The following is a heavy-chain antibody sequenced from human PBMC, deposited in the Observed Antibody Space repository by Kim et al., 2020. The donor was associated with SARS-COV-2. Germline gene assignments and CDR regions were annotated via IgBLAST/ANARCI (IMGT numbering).Heavy chain of an antibody. J-gene: IGHJ6*02. CDR3: ARRPRVRGLDV. CDR1: GGSFSGYY. CDR2: INHSGST. V-gene: IGHV4-34*01. Sequence: SETLSLTCAVYGGSFSGYYWSWIRQPPGKGLEWIGEINHSGSTNYNPSLKSRVTISVDTSKNQFSLKLSSVTAADPAVYYCARRPRVRGLDVWGQGTTVT. D-gene: IGHD3-10*01.